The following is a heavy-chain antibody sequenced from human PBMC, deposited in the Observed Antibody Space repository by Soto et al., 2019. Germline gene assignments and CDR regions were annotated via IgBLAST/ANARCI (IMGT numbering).Heavy chain of an antibody. CDR2: IYHSGST. CDR3: AREKWPGTNWFDP. Sequence: QLQLQESGSGLVKPSQTLSLTCAVSGGSISSDDYSWSWIRQPPGKGLEWIGNIYHSGSTYYNPSLKGRVTFSVDTSKNQFSLNLISVTAADTAVYYCAREKWPGTNWFDPWGQGTLVTVSS. V-gene: IGHV4-30-2*01. D-gene: IGHD5-12*01. J-gene: IGHJ5*02. CDR1: GGSISSDDYS.